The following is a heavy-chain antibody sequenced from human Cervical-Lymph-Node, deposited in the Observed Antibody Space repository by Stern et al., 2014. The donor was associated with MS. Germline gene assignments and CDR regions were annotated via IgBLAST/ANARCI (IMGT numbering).Heavy chain of an antibody. D-gene: IGHD5-24*01. CDR3: AKAQARWLGNEYSSYYGMDV. V-gene: IGHV4-61*02. CDR1: RGSTSRTNH. Sequence: QVQLQESGPGLLKPSQTLSLTCTVSRGSTSRTNHLSWIRQPAGKVLDWICHAYTTGTTTYNPSLQSRVGIAIDTSKKLISLRLNSVTVADTAVYFCAKAQARWLGNEYSSYYGMDVWGQGTTVTVSS. J-gene: IGHJ6*02. CDR2: AYTTGTT.